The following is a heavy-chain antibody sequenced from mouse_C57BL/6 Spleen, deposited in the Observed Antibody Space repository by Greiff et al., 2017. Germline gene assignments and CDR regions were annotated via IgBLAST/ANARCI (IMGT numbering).Heavy chain of an antibody. D-gene: IGHD2-2*01. V-gene: IGHV1-4*01. CDR2: INPSSGYT. J-gene: IGHJ2*01. CDR1: GYTFTSYT. Sequence: VQLQQSGAELARPGASVKMSCKASGYTFTSYTMHWVKQRPGQGLEWIGYINPSSGYTKYNQKFKDKATLTADKSSSTAYMQLSSLTSEDSAVYYCARSTMVTFDYWGQGTTLTVSS. CDR3: ARSTMVTFDY.